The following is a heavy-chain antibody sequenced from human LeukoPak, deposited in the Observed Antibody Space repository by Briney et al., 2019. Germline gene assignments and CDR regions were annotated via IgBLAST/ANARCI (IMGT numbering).Heavy chain of an antibody. CDR1: GNSISSGDNY. CDR2: IYTSGST. Sequence: TSETLSLTCTVPGNSISSGDNYWSWIRQPAGKGLEWIGRIYTSGSTNYNPSLKSRVTISVDTSKNQFSLKLSSVTAADTAVYYCARRGYSSGWSMGQYNWFDPWGQGTLVTVSS. J-gene: IGHJ5*02. V-gene: IGHV4-61*02. D-gene: IGHD6-19*01. CDR3: ARRGYSSGWSMGQYNWFDP.